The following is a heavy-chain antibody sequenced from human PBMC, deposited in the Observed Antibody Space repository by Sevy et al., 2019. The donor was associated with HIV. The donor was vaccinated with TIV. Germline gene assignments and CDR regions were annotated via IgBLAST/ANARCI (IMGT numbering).Heavy chain of an antibody. CDR1: GFTFSSYW. CDR2: INSDGSST. J-gene: IGHJ4*02. D-gene: IGHD5-18*01. Sequence: GGSLRLSCAASGFTFSSYWMHWVRQAPGKGLVWVSRINSDGSSTSYADSVKGRFTISRDNAKNSLYLQMNSLRAEDTAVYYCARVRHNYGSYYFDYWGQGTLVTVSS. V-gene: IGHV3-74*01. CDR3: ARVRHNYGSYYFDY.